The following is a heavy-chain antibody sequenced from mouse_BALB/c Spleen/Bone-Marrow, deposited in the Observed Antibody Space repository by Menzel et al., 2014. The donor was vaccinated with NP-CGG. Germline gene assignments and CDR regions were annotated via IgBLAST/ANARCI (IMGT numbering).Heavy chain of an antibody. Sequence: VMLVESGAELARPGTSVKLSCKASGYTFTDYYINWVKQRTGQGLEWIGEIYPGSGNTYYNEKFKGKATLTADKSSSTVNIHLSSLTSEDSAVYFCARDHYGNYEGFDYWARGLWSLSLQ. CDR1: GYTFTDYY. D-gene: IGHD2-1*01. V-gene: IGHV1-77*01. CDR3: ARDHYGNYEGFDY. J-gene: IGHJ3*01. CDR2: IYPGSGNT.